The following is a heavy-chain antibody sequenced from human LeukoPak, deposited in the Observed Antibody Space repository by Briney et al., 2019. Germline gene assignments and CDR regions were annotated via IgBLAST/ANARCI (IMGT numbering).Heavy chain of an antibody. V-gene: IGHV4-59*08. Sequence: PSETLSLTCTVSGGSISSYYWSWIRQPPGKGLELIGYIYYGGSTNYNPSLKSRVTISVDTSKNQFSLKLSSVTAADTAVYYCARRRPTFSYTNYYYGMDVWGQGTTVTVSS. J-gene: IGHJ6*02. CDR1: GGSISSYY. D-gene: IGHD3-16*01. CDR2: IYYGGST. CDR3: ARRRPTFSYTNYYYGMDV.